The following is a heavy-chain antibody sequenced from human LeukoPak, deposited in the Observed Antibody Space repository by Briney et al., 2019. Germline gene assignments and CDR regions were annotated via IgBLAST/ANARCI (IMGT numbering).Heavy chain of an antibody. CDR3: TRDANWALDY. D-gene: IGHD7-27*01. V-gene: IGHV3-30*02. Sequence: GGSLRLSCAASGFTLSTYGMHWVRQAPGKGLEWLAFIQSDERNKNCADSVKGRFTISRDISKNTLYLQMNSLTSEDTAMYYCTRDANWALDYWGQGTPVSVSS. CDR2: IQSDERNK. CDR1: GFTLSTYG. J-gene: IGHJ4*02.